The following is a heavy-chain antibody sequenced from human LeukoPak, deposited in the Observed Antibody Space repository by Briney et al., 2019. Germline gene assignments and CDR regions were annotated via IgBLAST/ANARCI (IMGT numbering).Heavy chain of an antibody. Sequence: SSETLSLTCTVSGGSISSYYWSWIRQPPGKGLEWIGYIYYSGSTNYNPSLKSRVTISVDTSKNQFSLKLSSVTAADTAVYYCARWARRWSWYVRIDDAFDIWGQGTMVTVSS. CDR2: IYYSGST. CDR1: GGSISSYY. J-gene: IGHJ3*02. V-gene: IGHV4-59*01. CDR3: ARWARRWSWYVRIDDAFDI. D-gene: IGHD6-13*01.